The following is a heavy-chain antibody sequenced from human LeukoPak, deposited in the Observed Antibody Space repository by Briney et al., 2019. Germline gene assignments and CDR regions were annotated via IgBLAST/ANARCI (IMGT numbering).Heavy chain of an antibody. J-gene: IGHJ4*02. Sequence: SGTLSLTCAVSGGSISSNNWWSWVRQPPGKGLEWIGEIYHSGSTNYNASLKSRVTISVDKSKNQFSLRLTSVTAADTAVYYCVRDVGAAPDYYFDYWAREPWSPSPQ. CDR2: IYHSGST. CDR1: GGSISSNNW. V-gene: IGHV4-4*02. CDR3: VRDVGAAPDYYFDY. D-gene: IGHD1-26*01.